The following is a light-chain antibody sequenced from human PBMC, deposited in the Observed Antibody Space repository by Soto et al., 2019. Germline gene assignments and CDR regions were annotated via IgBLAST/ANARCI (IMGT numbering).Light chain of an antibody. CDR1: SGDIGSYNR. CDR3: QSYDSSLSAYYV. Sequence: QSVLTQPASVSGSPGQSITISCTGTSGDIGSYNRVSWYQQHPGKAPKLIIYEVTDRPSGVPDRFSGSKSGTSASLAITGLQAEDEADYYCQSYDSSLSAYYVFGTGTKLTVL. V-gene: IGLV2-14*01. J-gene: IGLJ1*01. CDR2: EVT.